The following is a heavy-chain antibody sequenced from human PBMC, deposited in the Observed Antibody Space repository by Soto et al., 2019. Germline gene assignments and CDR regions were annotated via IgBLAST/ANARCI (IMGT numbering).Heavy chain of an antibody. CDR2: IWYDGSNK. CDR3: AIDHDSIGYYYDEEFDY. Sequence: QVQLVESGGGVVQPGRSLRLSCAASGFTFSSYGMHWVRQAPGKGLEWVAVIWYDGSNKYYADSVKGRFTISRDNSKNTLYLQMNSRRAEDTAVYYCAIDHDSIGYYYDEEFDYWGQGTLVTVSS. D-gene: IGHD3-22*01. V-gene: IGHV3-33*01. CDR1: GFTFSSYG. J-gene: IGHJ4*02.